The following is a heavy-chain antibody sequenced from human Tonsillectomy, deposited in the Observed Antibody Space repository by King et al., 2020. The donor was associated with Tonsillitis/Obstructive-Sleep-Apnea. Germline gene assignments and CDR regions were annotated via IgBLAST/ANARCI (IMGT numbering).Heavy chain of an antibody. CDR3: ANGEGHIVVMAAYTFYL. V-gene: IGHV1-69*01. CDR1: GGTFGSYA. CDR2: IIPGSRTP. D-gene: IGHD2-21*02. J-gene: IGHJ3*01. Sequence: VQLVQSGAEVKEPGSSVKISCKASGGTFGSYAMSWVRQAPGQGLEWMGGIIPGSRTPDYAQKFQGRVTITADDYTTTAYMELSSLRSEDTAIYYCANGEGHIVVMAAYTFYLWGQGTMVAVSS.